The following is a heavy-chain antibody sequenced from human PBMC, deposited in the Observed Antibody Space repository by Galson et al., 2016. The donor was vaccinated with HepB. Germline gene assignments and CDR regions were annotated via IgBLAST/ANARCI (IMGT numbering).Heavy chain of an antibody. V-gene: IGHV3-48*03. CDR2: ISTSGTTK. J-gene: IGHJ4*02. CDR3: ARAQITQHWLVCFDY. CDR1: GFTFKNSE. D-gene: IGHD6-19*01. Sequence: SLRLSCAASGFTFKNSEMNWVRQAPGKGLEWISYISTSGTTKYYADSVKGRFTISRDNAKNSLYLQMNSLRAEDTAIYYCARAQITQHWLVCFDYWGQGTLVTVSS.